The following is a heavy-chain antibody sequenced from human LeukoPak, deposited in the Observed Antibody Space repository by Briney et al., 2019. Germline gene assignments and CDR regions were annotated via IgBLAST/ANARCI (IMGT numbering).Heavy chain of an antibody. J-gene: IGHJ4*02. CDR1: GGSISSYY. Sequence: PSETLSLTCTVSGGSISSYYWSWIRQPPGKGLEWIGYIYYSGSTNYNPSLKSRVTISVDTSKNQFSLKLSSLTAADTALYYCARDRIAAAQFDYWAREPWSPSPQ. D-gene: IGHD6-13*01. V-gene: IGHV4-59*01. CDR2: IYYSGST. CDR3: ARDRIAAAQFDY.